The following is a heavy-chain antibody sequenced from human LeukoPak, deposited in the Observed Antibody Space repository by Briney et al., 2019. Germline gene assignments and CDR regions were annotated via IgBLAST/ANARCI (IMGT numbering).Heavy chain of an antibody. CDR2: VWYDGGNK. D-gene: IGHD1-14*01. CDR3: ARGLNLPDALDI. CDR1: GFTFRNYG. V-gene: IGHV3-33*01. Sequence: GTSLRLSCAASGFTFRNYGMHWVRQAPGKGLEWVAVVWYDGGNKFHADSVKGRFTASRDNSKNTLYLQMNSLRVEDTAVYYCARGLNLPDALDIWGQGTTVTVSS. J-gene: IGHJ3*02.